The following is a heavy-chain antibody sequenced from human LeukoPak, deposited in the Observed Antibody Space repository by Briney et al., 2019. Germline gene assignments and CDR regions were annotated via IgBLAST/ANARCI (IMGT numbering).Heavy chain of an antibody. CDR2: IYTSGST. CDR1: GGSISSYY. V-gene: IGHV4-4*07. D-gene: IGHD6-13*01. CDR3: ARDRDSSSWTED. J-gene: IGHJ4*02. Sequence: SETLSLTCTVYGGSISSYYWSWIRQPAGKGLEWIGRIYTSGSTNYNPSLKSRVTMSVDTSKNQFSLKLSSVTAADTAVYYCARDRDSSSWTEDWGQGTLVTVSS.